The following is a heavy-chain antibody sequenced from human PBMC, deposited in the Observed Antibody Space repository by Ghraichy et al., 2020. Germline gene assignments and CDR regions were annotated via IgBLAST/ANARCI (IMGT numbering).Heavy chain of an antibody. CDR3: ARQELRYFDWLPPWSFASGGPGFDY. CDR1: GGSISSSSYY. J-gene: IGHJ4*02. D-gene: IGHD3-9*01. CDR2: IYYSGST. Sequence: SETLSLTCTVSGGSISSSSYYWGWIRQPPGKGLEWIGSIYYSGSTYYNPSLKSRVTISVDTSKNQFSLKLSSVTAADTAVYYCARQELRYFDWLPPWSFASGGPGFDYWGQGTLVTVSS. V-gene: IGHV4-39*07.